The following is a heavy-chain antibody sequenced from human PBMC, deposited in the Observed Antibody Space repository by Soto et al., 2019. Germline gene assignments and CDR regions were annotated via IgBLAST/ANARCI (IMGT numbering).Heavy chain of an antibody. V-gene: IGHV3-15*01. J-gene: IGHJ4*02. CDR1: GFTFSNAW. D-gene: IGHD2-15*01. Sequence: VGSLRLSCAASGFTFSNAWMSWVRQAPGKGLEWVGRIKSKTDGGTTDYAAPVKGRFTISRDDSKNTLYLQMNSLKTEDTAVYYCTTDNGGVVVAATPKRLDYWGQGTLVTVSS. CDR3: TTDNGGVVVAATPKRLDY. CDR2: IKSKTDGGTT.